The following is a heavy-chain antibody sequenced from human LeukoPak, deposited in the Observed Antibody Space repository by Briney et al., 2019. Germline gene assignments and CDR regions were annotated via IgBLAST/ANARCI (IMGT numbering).Heavy chain of an antibody. CDR1: GFTYIDAW. CDR3: TTGMGATFDAFDI. CDR2: IRSKTDGGTA. J-gene: IGHJ3*02. Sequence: GGSLRLSCVASGFTYIDAWMSWVRPAPGKGLEWVGRIRSKTDGGTADHAAPVKGRFTISRDDSKNTLYLQMNSLNTEDMGMYYCTTGMGATFDAFDIWGQGTMVAVSS. D-gene: IGHD1-26*01. V-gene: IGHV3-15*05.